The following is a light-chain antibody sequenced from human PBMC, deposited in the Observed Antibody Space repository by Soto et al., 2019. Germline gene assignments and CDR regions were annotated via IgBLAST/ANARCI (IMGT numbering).Light chain of an antibody. CDR3: QQYNNWPPLT. CDR2: DAS. CDR1: QSVSSN. J-gene: IGKJ4*01. V-gene: IGKV3-15*01. Sequence: EIVMTQSPATLSVSPGERATLSCRASQSVSSNLAWYQQKHGQAPRLLIYDASTRATGIPARFSGSGSGTEFTLTISSLQSEDFAVYYCQQYNNWPPLTFGGGTKVEIK.